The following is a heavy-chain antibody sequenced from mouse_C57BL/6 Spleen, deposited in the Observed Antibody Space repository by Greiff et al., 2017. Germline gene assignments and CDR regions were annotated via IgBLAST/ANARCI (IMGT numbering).Heavy chain of an antibody. CDR1: GYTFTSYW. CDR3: ARMNLLYYYGSSPHFDY. D-gene: IGHD1-1*01. Sequence: QVQLQQPGAELVMPGASVKLSCKASGYTFTSYWMHWVKQRPGQGLEWIGEIDPSDSYTNYNQKFKGKSTLTVDKSSSTAYMQLSSLTSEDSAVYYCARMNLLYYYGSSPHFDYWGQCTTLTVSS. CDR2: IDPSDSYT. J-gene: IGHJ2*01. V-gene: IGHV1-69*01.